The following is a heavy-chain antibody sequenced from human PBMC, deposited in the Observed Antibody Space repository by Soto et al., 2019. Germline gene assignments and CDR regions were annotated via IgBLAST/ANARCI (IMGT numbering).Heavy chain of an antibody. CDR2: INHSGST. Sequence: PSETLSLTCTVSGGSISSSSYYWGWIRQPPGKGLEWIGSINHSGSTNYNPSLKSRVTISVDTSKNQFSLKLSSVTAADTAVYYCARGARLGYCSGGSCYPSSHNWFDPWGQGTLVTVSS. D-gene: IGHD2-15*01. V-gene: IGHV4-39*07. CDR1: GGSISSSSYY. CDR3: ARGARLGYCSGGSCYPSSHNWFDP. J-gene: IGHJ5*02.